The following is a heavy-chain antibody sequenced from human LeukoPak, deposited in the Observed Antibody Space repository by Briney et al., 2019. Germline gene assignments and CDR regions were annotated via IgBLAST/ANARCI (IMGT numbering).Heavy chain of an antibody. J-gene: IGHJ4*02. CDR2: IYHSGST. V-gene: IGHV4-30-2*01. CDR3: ARLFGYCSSTSCRDY. Sequence: SETLSLTCAVSGGSISSGGYSWSWIRQPPGKGLEWIGYIYHSGSTYYNPSLKSRVTISVDRSKNQFSLKLSSVTAADTAVYYCARLFGYCSSTSCRDYWGQGTLVTVSS. D-gene: IGHD2-2*01. CDR1: GGSISSGGYS.